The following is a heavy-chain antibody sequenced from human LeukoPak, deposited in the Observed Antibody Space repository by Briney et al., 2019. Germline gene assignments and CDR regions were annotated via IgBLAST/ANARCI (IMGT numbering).Heavy chain of an antibody. J-gene: IGHJ6*03. D-gene: IGHD6-13*01. CDR1: GFTLSDYS. CDR3: AKGAGSSWYYYYYMDV. CDR2: MRPNGHTI. Sequence: KTGGSLRLSCAASGFTLSDYSVSWIRQAPGKGLEWISYMRPNGHTIYYADSLKGRFTISRDNSKNTLYLQMNSLRAEDTAVYYCAKGAGSSWYYYYYMDVWGKGTTVTVSS. V-gene: IGHV3-11*01.